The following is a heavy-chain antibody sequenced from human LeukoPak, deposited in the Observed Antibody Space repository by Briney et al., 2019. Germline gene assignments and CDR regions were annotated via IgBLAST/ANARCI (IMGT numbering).Heavy chain of an antibody. D-gene: IGHD3-22*01. J-gene: IGHJ6*03. V-gene: IGHV1-69*13. CDR2: IIPIFGTA. CDR3: AREANYDSSSYYYMDV. Sequence: ASVKVSCKASGGTFSSYAISWVRQAPGQGLEWMGGIIPIFGTANYAQKFQGRVTITADESTSTAYMELNSQRSEDTAVYYCAREANYDSSSYYYMDVWGKGTTVTISS. CDR1: GGTFSSYA.